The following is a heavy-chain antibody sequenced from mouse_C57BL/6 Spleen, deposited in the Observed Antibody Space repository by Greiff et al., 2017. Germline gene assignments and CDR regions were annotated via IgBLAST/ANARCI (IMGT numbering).Heavy chain of an antibody. CDR2: ISSGGDYI. D-gene: IGHD2-3*01. CDR3: TRENYDGYDFAY. Sequence: EVKLMESGEGLVKPGGSLKLSCAASGFTFSSYAISWVRQTPEKRLEWVAYISSGGDYIYYADTVKGRFTISRDNARNTLYLQMSSLKSEDTAMYYCTRENYDGYDFAYWGQGTLVTVSA. CDR1: GFTFSSYA. V-gene: IGHV5-9-1*02. J-gene: IGHJ3*01.